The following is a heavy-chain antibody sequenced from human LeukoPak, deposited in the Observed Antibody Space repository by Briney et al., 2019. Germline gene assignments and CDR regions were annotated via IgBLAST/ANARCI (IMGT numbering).Heavy chain of an antibody. CDR2: IYSGGST. D-gene: IGHD1-26*01. V-gene: IGHV3-66*02. CDR1: GFTVSSNY. Sequence: GGFLRLSCAASGFTVSSNYMSWVRQAPGKGLEWVSVIYSGGSTYYADSVKGRFTISRDNSKNTLYLQMNSLRAEDTAVYYCARGVGARILGYWGQGTLVTVSS. J-gene: IGHJ4*02. CDR3: ARGVGARILGY.